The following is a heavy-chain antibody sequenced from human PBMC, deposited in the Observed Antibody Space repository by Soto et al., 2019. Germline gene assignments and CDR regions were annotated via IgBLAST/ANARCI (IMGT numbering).Heavy chain of an antibody. CDR2: IDPSDSYT. CDR1: GYSFTSYW. D-gene: IGHD2-2*01. J-gene: IGHJ4*02. CDR3: ARVVIGYCSSTSCPADY. Sequence: GESLKISCKGSGYSFTSYWISWLRQMPGKGLEWMGRIDPSDSYTNYSPSFQGHVTMSADKSISTAYLQWNSLKASDTAMYYCARVVIGYCSSTSCPADYWGQGALVTVSS. V-gene: IGHV5-10-1*01.